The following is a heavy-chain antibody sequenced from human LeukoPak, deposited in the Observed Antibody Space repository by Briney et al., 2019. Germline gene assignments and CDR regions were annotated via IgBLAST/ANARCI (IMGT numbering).Heavy chain of an antibody. CDR2: ISSSGSTI. J-gene: IGHJ4*02. CDR3: AGRDYYDSSGYYYGFDY. D-gene: IGHD3-22*01. CDR1: GFTFSDYY. Sequence: GGSLRLSCAASGFTFSDYYMSWIRQAPGKGLEWVSCISSSGSTIYYADSVKGRFTISRDNAKNSLYLQMNSLRAEDTAVYYCAGRDYYDSSGYYYGFDYWGQGTLVTVSS. V-gene: IGHV3-11*04.